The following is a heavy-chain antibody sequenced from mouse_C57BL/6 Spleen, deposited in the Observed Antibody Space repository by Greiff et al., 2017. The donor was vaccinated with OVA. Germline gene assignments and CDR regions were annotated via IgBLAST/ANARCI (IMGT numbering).Heavy chain of an antibody. Sequence: QVQLQQPGAELVMPGASVKLSCKASGYTFTSYWMHWVKQRPGQGLEWIGEIDPSDSYTNYNQKFKGKSTLTVDKSSSTANMQLSSLTSEDSAVYYCARTPFDYWGQGTTLTVSS. CDR3: ARTPFDY. V-gene: IGHV1-69*01. J-gene: IGHJ2*01. CDR1: GYTFTSYW. CDR2: IDPSDSYT.